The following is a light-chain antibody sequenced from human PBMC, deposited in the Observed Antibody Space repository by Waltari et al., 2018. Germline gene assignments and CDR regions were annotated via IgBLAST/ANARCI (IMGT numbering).Light chain of an antibody. Sequence: DIQMTQSPSTLSATVGDGVTITCRASQTINTWLAWHQQKPGRAPKLLIYKASSLESGVPSRFSGSGSGTEFTLTISSLQPDDFATYYCLQYNGAPRTFGQGTKVEVK. CDR1: QTINTW. J-gene: IGKJ1*01. CDR2: KAS. V-gene: IGKV1-5*03. CDR3: LQYNGAPRT.